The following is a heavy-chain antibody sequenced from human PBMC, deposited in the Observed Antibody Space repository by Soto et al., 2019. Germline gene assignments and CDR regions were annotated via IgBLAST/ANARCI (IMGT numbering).Heavy chain of an antibody. J-gene: IGHJ4*02. CDR3: ARTEGRSTRGDY. CDR2: FSTYNGDT. V-gene: IGHV1-18*01. CDR1: GYSFTTYG. D-gene: IGHD2-8*01. Sequence: QVQLVQSGAEVKKPGASVRVSCKASGYSFTTYGVTWVRQAPGQGLEWMGWFSTYNGDTRVAQQHQGRVTLTTDTSTNAAHMELRSLRSDDTAIYYCARTEGRSTRGDYWGQGTLVTVAS.